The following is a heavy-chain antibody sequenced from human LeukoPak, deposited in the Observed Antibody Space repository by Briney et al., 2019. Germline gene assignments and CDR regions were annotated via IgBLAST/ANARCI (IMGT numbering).Heavy chain of an antibody. V-gene: IGHV3-53*01. CDR3: ERDSSSFPNYFDL. D-gene: IGHD3-3*02. Sequence: GGSLRLSCAASGFTVSSTYMSWVRQAPGQGLEWVSLLYSSGITFYAESVQGRFTISRDNSKNTLYLQMNSLRAEDTAIYYCERDSSSFPNYFDLWGQGTLVTVSS. J-gene: IGHJ4*02. CDR1: GFTVSSTY. CDR2: LYSSGIT.